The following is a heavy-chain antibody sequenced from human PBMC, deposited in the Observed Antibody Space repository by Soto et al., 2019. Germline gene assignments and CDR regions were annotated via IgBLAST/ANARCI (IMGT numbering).Heavy chain of an antibody. J-gene: IGHJ2*01. Sequence: QVQLQESGPGLVKPSQTLSLTCTVSGASISSGGYYWGWIRQHPGKGLEWIGFIYYIGTSYCNPSLESRITLSVDPSKNHFSLNLTSVTAADTAVYYCARVLRDVLSDRYYWYFDLWGRGILVTVSS. D-gene: IGHD3-16*02. CDR2: IYYIGTS. V-gene: IGHV4-31*03. CDR1: GASISSGGYY. CDR3: ARVLRDVLSDRYYWYFDL.